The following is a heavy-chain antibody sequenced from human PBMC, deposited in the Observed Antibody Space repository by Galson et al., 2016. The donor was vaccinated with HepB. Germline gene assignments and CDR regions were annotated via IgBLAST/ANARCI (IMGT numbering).Heavy chain of an antibody. CDR3: ARDKNERGYSHGHFDY. J-gene: IGHJ4*02. Sequence: TLSLTCTVSGGSISSGGYYWSWIRQHPGKGLEWIGYIHYSGSTYYNPSLESRVSISVDTSKNQFSLKLSSVTAADTAVYYCARDKNERGYSHGHFDYWGQGALVTVSS. CDR1: GGSISSGGYY. CDR2: IHYSGST. D-gene: IGHD5-18*01. V-gene: IGHV4-31*03.